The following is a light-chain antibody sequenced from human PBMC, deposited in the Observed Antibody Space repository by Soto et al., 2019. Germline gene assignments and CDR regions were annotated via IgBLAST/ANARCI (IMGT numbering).Light chain of an antibody. CDR3: QKDNSAPRT. V-gene: IGKV1-27*01. J-gene: IGKJ4*01. CDR2: AAS. CDR1: QDISNY. Sequence: DIQMTQSPSSLSASVGDRVTITCRTSQDISNYLAWYQQKPGKVPKRLLYAASTLQSGVPSRFSGGGSGTYFSITISSLQPEDVATYYCQKDNSAPRTFGGGTKVEIQ.